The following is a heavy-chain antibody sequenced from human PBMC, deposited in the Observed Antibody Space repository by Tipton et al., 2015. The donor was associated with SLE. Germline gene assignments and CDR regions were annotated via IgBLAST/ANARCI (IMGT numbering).Heavy chain of an antibody. J-gene: IGHJ5*02. Sequence: LRLSCAVSGYSISSGYYWGWIRQPPGKGLEWIGSIYHSGSTYYNPSLKSRVTISVDTSKNQFSLKLSSVTAADTAVYYCARAHYDFWSSFDPWGQGTLVTVSS. V-gene: IGHV4-38-2*01. CDR1: GYSISSGYY. CDR3: ARAHYDFWSSFDP. CDR2: IYHSGST. D-gene: IGHD3-3*01.